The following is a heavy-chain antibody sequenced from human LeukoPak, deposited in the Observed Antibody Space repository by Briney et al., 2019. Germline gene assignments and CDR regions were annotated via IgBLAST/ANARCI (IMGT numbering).Heavy chain of an antibody. CDR2: IYYSGST. Sequence: PSETLSLTCTVSGGSISSYYWSWIRQPPGKGLEWIGYIYYSGSTNYNPSLKSRVTISVDTSKNQFSLKLSSVTAADTAVYYCARHGTGFPVSVSKNIYYYYYMDVWGKGTTVTVSS. J-gene: IGHJ6*03. CDR1: GGSISSYY. V-gene: IGHV4-59*01. CDR3: ARHGTGFPVSVSKNIYYYYYMDV. D-gene: IGHD2/OR15-2a*01.